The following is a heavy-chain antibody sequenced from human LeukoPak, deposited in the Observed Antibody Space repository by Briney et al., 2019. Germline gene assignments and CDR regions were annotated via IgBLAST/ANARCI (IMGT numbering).Heavy chain of an antibody. J-gene: IGHJ4*02. D-gene: IGHD3-16*01. CDR3: AKSRITGYFDY. CDR2: ISNNGGYT. CDR1: GFTFSSSA. V-gene: IGHV3-23*01. Sequence: GGSLRLSCAASGFTFSSSAMSWVRQAPGKGLEWVSAISNNGGYTYYADSVQGRFTISRDNSKSTLCLQMNSLRAEDTAVYYCAKSRITGYFDYWGQGTLVTVSS.